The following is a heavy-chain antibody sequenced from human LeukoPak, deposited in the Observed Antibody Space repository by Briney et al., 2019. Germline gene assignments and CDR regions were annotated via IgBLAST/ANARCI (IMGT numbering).Heavy chain of an antibody. CDR2: IYTSGST. Sequence: PSETLSLTCTVSGGSISGSSYYWSWIRQPAGKGLEWIGRIYTSGSTNYNPSLKSRVTISVDTSKNQFSLKLSSVTAADTAVYYCARAEGGYSSSWYPSPYYYYYYMDVWGKGTTVTVSS. D-gene: IGHD6-13*01. CDR1: GGSISGSSYY. CDR3: ARAEGGYSSSWYPSPYYYYYYMDV. J-gene: IGHJ6*03. V-gene: IGHV4-61*02.